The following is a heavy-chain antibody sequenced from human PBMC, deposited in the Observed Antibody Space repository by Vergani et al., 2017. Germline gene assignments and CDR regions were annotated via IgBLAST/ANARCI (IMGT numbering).Heavy chain of an antibody. D-gene: IGHD3-16*01. V-gene: IGHV4-59*01. CDR2: IYYSGST. J-gene: IGHJ4*02. CDR1: GGSISSYY. Sequence: QVQLQESGPGLVKPSETLSLTCTVSGGSISSYYWRWIRQPPGKGLEWIGYIYYSGSTNYNPSLKSRVTISVDTSKNQFSLKLSSVTAPDTAVYYCARVGARGENYWGQGTLVTVSS. CDR3: ARVGARGENY.